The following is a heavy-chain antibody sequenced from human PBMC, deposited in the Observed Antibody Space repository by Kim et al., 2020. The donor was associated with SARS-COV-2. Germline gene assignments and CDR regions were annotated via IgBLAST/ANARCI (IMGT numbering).Heavy chain of an antibody. CDR3: ARELGSSYYYYYGMDV. D-gene: IGHD6-6*01. Sequence: SLKSRVTISVDTSKDQFSLKLSSVTAADTAVYYCARELGSSYYYYYGMDVWGQGTTVTVSS. V-gene: IGHV4-34*01. J-gene: IGHJ6*02.